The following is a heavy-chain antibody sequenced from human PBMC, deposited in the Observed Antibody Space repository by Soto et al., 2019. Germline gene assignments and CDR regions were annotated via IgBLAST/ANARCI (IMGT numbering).Heavy chain of an antibody. V-gene: IGHV3-30*18. D-gene: IGHD1-7*01. CDR2: ISYDGSNK. J-gene: IGHJ4*02. CDR1: GFTFSSYG. CDR3: AKVRGTALFDY. Sequence: QVQLVESGGGVVQPGRSLRLSCAASGFTFSSYGMHWVRQAPGKGLAWVAVISYDGSNKYYADAVEGRFTISTENSKNTLYLQMNSLRAEDTAVYYCAKVRGTALFDYWGQGTLVTVSS.